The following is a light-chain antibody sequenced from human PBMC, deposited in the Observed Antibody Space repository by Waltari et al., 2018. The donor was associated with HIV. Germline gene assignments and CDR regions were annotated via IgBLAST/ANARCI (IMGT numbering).Light chain of an antibody. J-gene: IGLJ2*01. CDR1: SSDVGGYNY. CDR3: SSYTSSSTLV. V-gene: IGLV2-14*01. CDR2: EV. Sequence: QSALTQPASVSGSPGQSITISCTGTSSDVGGYNYVSWYQQHPGKAPKLMSYEVSNRFSGSKSGNTASLTISGLQAEDEADYYGSSYTSSSTLVFGGGTKLTVL.